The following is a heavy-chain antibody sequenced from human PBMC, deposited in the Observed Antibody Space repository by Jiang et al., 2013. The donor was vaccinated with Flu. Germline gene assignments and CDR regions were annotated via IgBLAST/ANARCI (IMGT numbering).Heavy chain of an antibody. CDR3: AHSRTTVFPVVVCVDV. Sequence: KPTQTLTLTCSFSGFSLTNSGMGVVWIRQPPGEGLEWLALIDWDDEKRYSPSLKNRLTIAKDISKSLVVLTMTNMDPVDTATYYCAHSRTTVFPVVVCVDVWGQGTTVTVSS. D-gene: IGHD3-22*01. V-gene: IGHV2-5*02. CDR2: IDWDDEK. CDR1: GFSLTNSGMG. J-gene: IGHJ6*02.